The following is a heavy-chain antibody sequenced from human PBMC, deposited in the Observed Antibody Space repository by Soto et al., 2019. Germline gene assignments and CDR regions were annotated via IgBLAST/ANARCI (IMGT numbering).Heavy chain of an antibody. V-gene: IGHV4-39*01. CDR1: GGSISSSSYY. CDR3: ECGRQIRNAFDI. Sequence: SETLSLTCTVSGGSISSSSYYWGWIRQPPGKGLEWIGSIYYSGSTYYNPSLKSRVTISVDTSKNQFSLKLSSVTAADTAVYYCECGRQIRNAFDIWGQGTMVTVSS. CDR2: IYYSGST. J-gene: IGHJ3*02. D-gene: IGHD2-21*01.